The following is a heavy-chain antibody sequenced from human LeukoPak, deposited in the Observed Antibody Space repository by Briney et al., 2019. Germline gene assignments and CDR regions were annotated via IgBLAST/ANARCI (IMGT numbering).Heavy chain of an antibody. CDR3: ARDGPAAIFDY. CDR2: VGKSGRTI. D-gene: IGHD2-2*01. CDR1: GFSFSSYS. V-gene: IGHV3-48*01. Sequence: GGSLRLSCAASGFSFSSYSMNWVRQAPGKGLEWLSFVGKSGRTIFYADSVKGRFTISRDNSKNTLYLQMNSLRAEDTAVYYCARDGPAAIFDYWGQGTLVTVSS. J-gene: IGHJ4*02.